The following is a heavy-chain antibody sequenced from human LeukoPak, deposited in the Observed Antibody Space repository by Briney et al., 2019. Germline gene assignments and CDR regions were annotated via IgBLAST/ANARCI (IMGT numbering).Heavy chain of an antibody. J-gene: IGHJ3*02. D-gene: IGHD3-22*01. Sequence: GGSLRLSCAASGFTFSNAWMSWVRQAPGKGLEWVSYISSSGSTIYYADSVKGRFTISRDNSKNTLYLQMNSLRAEDTAVYYCAKAGGRERYYDSSGYYIFGAFDIWGQGTMVTVSS. CDR3: AKAGGRERYYDSSGYYIFGAFDI. CDR2: ISSSGSTI. V-gene: IGHV3-11*01. CDR1: GFTFSNAW.